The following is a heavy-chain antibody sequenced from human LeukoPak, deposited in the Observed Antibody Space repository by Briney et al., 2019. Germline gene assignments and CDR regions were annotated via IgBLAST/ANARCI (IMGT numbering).Heavy chain of an antibody. V-gene: IGHV3-30*03. D-gene: IGHD1-26*01. CDR3: ARDLNNRGADDI. CDR1: GFTYSSYG. CDR2: ISYDGTNK. Sequence: GGSLRLTCAASGFTYSSYGLHWVRQAPGKGLEWVAVISYDGTNKYYADSVKGRITISRDNSENSLYLQMSSLRAEDTAVYYCARDLNNRGADDIWGQGTMVTVSS. J-gene: IGHJ3*02.